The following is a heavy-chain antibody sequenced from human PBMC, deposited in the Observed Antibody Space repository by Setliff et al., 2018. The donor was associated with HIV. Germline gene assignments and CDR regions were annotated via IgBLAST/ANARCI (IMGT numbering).Heavy chain of an antibody. CDR3: ASRVYYYDSNNFLREEGFDP. J-gene: IGHJ5*02. V-gene: IGHV4-39*01. D-gene: IGHD3-22*01. Sequence: SETLSLTCIVSGGSIRSSSYYRGWIRQPPGKGLEWIGTIYYTGSTYYNPSLKSRVTISIDTSKNQFSLNLTSVTAADTAVYYCASRVYYYDSNNFLREEGFDPWGQGTLVTVSS. CDR1: GGSIRSSSYY. CDR2: IYYTGST.